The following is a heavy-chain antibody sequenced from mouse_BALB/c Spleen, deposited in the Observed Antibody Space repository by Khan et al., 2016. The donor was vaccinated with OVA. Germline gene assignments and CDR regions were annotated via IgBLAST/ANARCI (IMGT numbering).Heavy chain of an antibody. Sequence: VQLQQSGPELMKPGASVNISCKASGYSFTSYYIHWVKQSHGKSLEWIGYIDPFNGGTDYNQKFKGKATLTVDKSSSTAYMHLSSLTSEDSAVYYGARGTFGYWGQATLVTVSA. V-gene: IGHV1S135*01. CDR1: GYSFTSYY. D-gene: IGHD3-3*01. J-gene: IGHJ3*01. CDR3: ARGTFGY. CDR2: IDPFNGGT.